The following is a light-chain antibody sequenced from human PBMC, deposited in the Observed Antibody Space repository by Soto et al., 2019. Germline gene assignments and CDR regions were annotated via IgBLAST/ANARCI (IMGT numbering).Light chain of an antibody. V-gene: IGKV1-12*01. CDR3: QQGYNFPRA. J-gene: IGKJ1*01. Sequence: DIPMTQTPSSISASVGDRVTITCRASQPISRWLAWYQQVPGQAPYLLIYPASTLQSGVPSRFSGSGSGTDFTLTINSLQPEDFATYYCQQGYNFPRAFGQGTRVEI. CDR2: PAS. CDR1: QPISRW.